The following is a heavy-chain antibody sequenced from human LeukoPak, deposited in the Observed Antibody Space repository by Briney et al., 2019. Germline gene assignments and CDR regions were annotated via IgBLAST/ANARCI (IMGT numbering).Heavy chain of an antibody. CDR2: ISTYDHDT. D-gene: IGHD2-15*01. CDR1: GYTFTNYG. V-gene: IGHV1-18*01. J-gene: IGHJ5*02. CDR3: VRDYFCSGGTCDDCFDP. Sequence: GASVKVSCKASGYTFTNYGINWVRQAPGQGLEWMALISTYDHDTNYAQKFRGRVSMTTDTSTRTAYLIRKCLGSDETAVSCSVRDYFCSGGTCDDCFDPWGQGSLVSVSS.